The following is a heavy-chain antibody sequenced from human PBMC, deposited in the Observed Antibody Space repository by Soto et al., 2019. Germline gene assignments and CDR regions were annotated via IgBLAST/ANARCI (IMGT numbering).Heavy chain of an antibody. V-gene: IGHV4-34*01. CDR1: GGSFSGYY. CDR2: INHSGST. CDR3: ARVARYYDFWSGYYTGAFDI. J-gene: IGHJ3*02. D-gene: IGHD3-3*01. Sequence: SETLSLTCAVYGGSFSGYYWSWIRQPPGKGLEWIGEINHSGSTNYNPTLKSRVTISVDTSKNQFSRKLSSVTAADTAVYYCARVARYYDFWSGYYTGAFDIWGQGTMVTVSS.